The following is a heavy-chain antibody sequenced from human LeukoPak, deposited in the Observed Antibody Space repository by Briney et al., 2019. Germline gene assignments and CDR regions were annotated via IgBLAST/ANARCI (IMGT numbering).Heavy chain of an antibody. J-gene: IGHJ6*03. CDR2: IIPIFGTA. CDR3: ATAGGYCSSTSCNEYYYYYMDV. D-gene: IGHD2-2*01. V-gene: IGHV1-69*06. Sequence: GASVKVSCKAPGGTFSSYAISCERQAPGQGLEWMGGIIPIFGTANYAQKFKGRVTITAAKSTSTVYMDLSSLRSEDTAVYYCATAGGYCSSTSCNEYYYYYMDVWGKGTTVTVSS. CDR1: GGTFSSYA.